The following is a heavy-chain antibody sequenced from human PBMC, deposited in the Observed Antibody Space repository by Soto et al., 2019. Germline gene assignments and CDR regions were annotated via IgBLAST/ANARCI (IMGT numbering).Heavy chain of an antibody. CDR1: GFTVSSNY. V-gene: IGHV3-53*01. CDR3: ARSRSSGWYDVGRGYYYGMDV. Sequence: GGSLRLSCAASGFTVSSNYMSWVRQAPGKGLEWVSVIYSGGSTYYADSVKGRFTISRDNSKNTLYLQMNSLRAEDTAVYYCARSRSSGWYDVGRGYYYGMDVWGQGTTVTVSS. D-gene: IGHD6-19*01. CDR2: IYSGGST. J-gene: IGHJ6*02.